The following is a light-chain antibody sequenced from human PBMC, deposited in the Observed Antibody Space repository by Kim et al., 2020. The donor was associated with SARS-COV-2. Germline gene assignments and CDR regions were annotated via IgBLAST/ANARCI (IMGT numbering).Light chain of an antibody. CDR2: AAS. CDR1: QGISSY. J-gene: IGKJ4*01. CDR3: QQLNSYPT. Sequence: SASVGDRFTITCRASQGISSYLAWYQQKPGKAPKLLIYAASTLQSGVPSRFSGSGSGTEFTLTISSLQPEDFATYYCQQLNSYPTFGGGTKVDIK. V-gene: IGKV1-9*01.